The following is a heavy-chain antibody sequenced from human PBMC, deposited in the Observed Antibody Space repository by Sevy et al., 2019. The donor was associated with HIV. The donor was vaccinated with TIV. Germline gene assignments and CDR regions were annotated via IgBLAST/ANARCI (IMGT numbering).Heavy chain of an antibody. V-gene: IGHV3-30*02. CDR3: AKDLLIWSGLAYGMDV. J-gene: IGHJ6*02. CDR1: GFTFSSYG. D-gene: IGHD3-3*01. CDR2: IRYDGSNK. Sequence: GGSLRLSCAASGFTFSSYGMHWVRQAPGKGLEWVAFIRYDGSNKYYADSVKGRFTISSDNSKNTLYLQMNSLRAEDTAVYYCAKDLLIWSGLAYGMDVWGQGTTVTVSS.